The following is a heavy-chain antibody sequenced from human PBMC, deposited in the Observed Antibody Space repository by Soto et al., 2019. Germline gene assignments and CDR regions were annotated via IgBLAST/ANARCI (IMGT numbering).Heavy chain of an antibody. CDR2: IDPSDSQT. D-gene: IGHD6-6*01. CDR1: GYSFAGYW. J-gene: IGHJ4*02. V-gene: IGHV5-10-1*01. Sequence: PGESLKISCKGSGYSFAGYWITWVRQKPGKGLEWMGRIDPSDSQTYYSPSFRGHVTISATKSITTVFLQWSSLRAEDTAVYYCAKEAPVYSSSSKRFDYWGQGTLVTVSS. CDR3: AKEAPVYSSSSKRFDY.